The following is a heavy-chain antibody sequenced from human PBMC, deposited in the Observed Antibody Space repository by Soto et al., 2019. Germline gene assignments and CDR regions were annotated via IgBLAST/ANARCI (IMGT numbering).Heavy chain of an antibody. CDR3: ARPRTSDWGYDI. CDR1: GFTFSNYW. CDR2: IKTDGSDT. D-gene: IGHD7-27*01. V-gene: IGHV3-74*01. J-gene: IGHJ3*02. Sequence: EVQLVESGGGLVQPGGSLRLSCAASGFTFSNYWMHWVRQSPGKGLVWVSRIKTDGSDTNYADSVTGRFTISRDNAKKTVYLQMNSLGNEETGVYYCARPRTSDWGYDIWGQGTMVIVSS.